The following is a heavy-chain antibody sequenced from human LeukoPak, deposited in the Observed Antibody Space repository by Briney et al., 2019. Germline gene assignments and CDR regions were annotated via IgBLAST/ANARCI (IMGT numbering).Heavy chain of an antibody. Sequence: GGSLRLSCAASGFTFSSYAMSWVRQAPGKGLEWVSAISGSGGSTYYADSVKGWFTISRDNSKNTLYLQMNSLRAEDTAVYYCAKDQVLRFLEWLLEGVFDYWGQGTLVTVSS. CDR1: GFTFSSYA. V-gene: IGHV3-23*01. D-gene: IGHD3-3*01. CDR3: AKDQVLRFLEWLLEGVFDY. J-gene: IGHJ4*02. CDR2: ISGSGGST.